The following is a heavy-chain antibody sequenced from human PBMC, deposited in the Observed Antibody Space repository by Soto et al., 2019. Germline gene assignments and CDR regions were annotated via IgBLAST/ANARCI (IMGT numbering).Heavy chain of an antibody. CDR3: AISFDWGYFDY. CDR2: IYYSGST. V-gene: IGHV4-59*08. J-gene: IGHJ4*02. Sequence: SETLSLTCTVSGGSISSYYWSWIRQPPGKGLEWIGYIYYSGSTNYNPSLKSRVTISVDTSKNQFSLKLSSVTAADTAVYYCAISFDWGYFDYWGQGTLVTVS. CDR1: GGSISSYY. D-gene: IGHD7-27*01.